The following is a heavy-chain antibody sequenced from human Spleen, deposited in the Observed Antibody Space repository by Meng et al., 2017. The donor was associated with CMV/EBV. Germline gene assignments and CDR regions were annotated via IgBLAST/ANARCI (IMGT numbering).Heavy chain of an antibody. Sequence: GGSLRLSCAASGFTFNKYGMHWVRQAPGKGLEWVASINQEGSEKRYVDSLKGRFTISRDNAWNSLYLQMNRPRDEDTAVHYCARDIWSGYPYFDFWGQGSLVTVSS. CDR1: GFTFNKYG. D-gene: IGHD3-3*01. CDR3: ARDIWSGYPYFDF. J-gene: IGHJ4*02. CDR2: INQEGSEK. V-gene: IGHV3-7*01.